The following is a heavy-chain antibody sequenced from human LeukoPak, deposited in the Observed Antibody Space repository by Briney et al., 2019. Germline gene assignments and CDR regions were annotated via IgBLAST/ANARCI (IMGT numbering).Heavy chain of an antibody. J-gene: IGHJ5*02. D-gene: IGHD6-19*01. CDR2: INHSGST. V-gene: IGHV4-61*10. CDR3: ARHGRGWQLWFDP. CDR1: GGSISSGSYY. Sequence: PSETLSLTCTVSGGSISSGSYYWSWIRQPAGKGLEWIGEINHSGSTNYNPSLKSRVTISVDTSKNQFSLKLSSVTAADTAVYYCARHGRGWQLWFDPWGQGTLVTVSS.